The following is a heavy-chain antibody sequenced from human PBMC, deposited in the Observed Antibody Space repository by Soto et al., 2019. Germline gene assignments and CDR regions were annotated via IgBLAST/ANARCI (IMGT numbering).Heavy chain of an antibody. CDR2: ISYSGKII. CDR1: GFTFSSYT. V-gene: IGHV3-48*01. D-gene: IGHD1-26*01. CDR3: ARWEAGAEY. J-gene: IGHJ4*02. Sequence: EVQLVESGGGLVQPGGSLRLSCEASGFTFSSYTMIWVRQAPGKGLEWVSYISYSGKIIQYADSVKGRFTISRENAKNSLSLQMNSLRAEDTAVYYCARWEAGAEYWGQGTLVTVSS.